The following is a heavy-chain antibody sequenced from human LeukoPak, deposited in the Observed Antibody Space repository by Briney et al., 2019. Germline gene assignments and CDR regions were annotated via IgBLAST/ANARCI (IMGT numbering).Heavy chain of an antibody. CDR1: GYTFTSCD. V-gene: IGHV1-8*01. Sequence: ASVKVSCKASGYTFTSCDINWVRQATGQGLEWMGWMNPNSGNTGYAQKFQGRVTMTRNTSISTAYMELSSLRSEDTAVYYCARHYGDYALDAFDIWGQGTMVTVSS. D-gene: IGHD4-17*01. CDR3: ARHYGDYALDAFDI. CDR2: MNPNSGNT. J-gene: IGHJ3*02.